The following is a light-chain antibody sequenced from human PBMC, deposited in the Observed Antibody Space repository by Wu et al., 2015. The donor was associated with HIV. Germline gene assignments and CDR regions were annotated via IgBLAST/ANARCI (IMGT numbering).Light chain of an antibody. Sequence: EIVLTQSPGTLSLSPGERATLSCRASQSVGSYLAWYQQKPGQAPRLLIYAAASRATGIPDRFSGGGSGTDYTLTISSLQPEDFATYYCRQYHTTPRTFGQGTKVEIK. CDR2: AAA. V-gene: IGKV3-11*01. CDR1: QSVGSY. CDR3: RQYHTTPRT. J-gene: IGKJ1*01.